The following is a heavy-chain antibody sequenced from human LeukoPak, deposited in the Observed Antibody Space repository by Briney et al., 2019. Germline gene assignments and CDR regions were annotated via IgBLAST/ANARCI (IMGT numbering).Heavy chain of an antibody. CDR1: GYTFTGYY. Sequence: ASVKVSCKASGYTFTGYYMHWVRQAPGQGLEWMGWINPNSGGTNYAQKFQGRVTMTRDTSISTAYMELSRLRSDDTAVYYCAKELGYCSGGSCYTWFDPWGQGTLVTVSS. V-gene: IGHV1-2*02. J-gene: IGHJ5*02. CDR2: INPNSGGT. D-gene: IGHD2-15*01. CDR3: AKELGYCSGGSCYTWFDP.